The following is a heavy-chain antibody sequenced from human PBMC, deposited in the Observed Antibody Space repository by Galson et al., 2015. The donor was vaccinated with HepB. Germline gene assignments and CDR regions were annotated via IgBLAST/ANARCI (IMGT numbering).Heavy chain of an antibody. CDR3: ARGHYDFWSGYYLVGRGCFVP. J-gene: IGHJ5*02. CDR2: ISAYNGNT. D-gene: IGHD3-3*01. Sequence: SVKVSCKASGYTFTSYGISWVRQAPGQGLEWMGWISAYNGNTNYAQKFQGRVTMTTDTSTSTAYMELRSLRSDDTAVYYCARGHYDFWSGYYLVGRGCFVPWGQGTLVTVSS. V-gene: IGHV1-18*01. CDR1: GYTFTSYG.